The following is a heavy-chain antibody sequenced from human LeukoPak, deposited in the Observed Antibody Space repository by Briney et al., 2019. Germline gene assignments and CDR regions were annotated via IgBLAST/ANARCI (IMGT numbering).Heavy chain of an antibody. D-gene: IGHD2-2*01. CDR1: GFTVSSKY. CDR2: IYSGSTT. J-gene: IGHJ4*02. Sequence: GGSLRLSCAASGFTVSSKYMSWVRQAPGKGLEWVSVIYSGSTTFYADSVKGRFSISRDNSKNTLYLQMNSLRAEDTAVYYCARIRGYCSSNSCYPLGYWGQGTLVTVSS. V-gene: IGHV3-53*01. CDR3: ARIRGYCSSNSCYPLGY.